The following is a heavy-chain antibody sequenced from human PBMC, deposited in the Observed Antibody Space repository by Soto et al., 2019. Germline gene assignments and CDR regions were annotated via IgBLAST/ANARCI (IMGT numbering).Heavy chain of an antibody. J-gene: IGHJ5*02. Sequence: SETLSLTCTVSGGSISSYYWSWIRQPPGKGLEWIGYIYYSGSTNYNPSLKSRVTISVDTSKNQFSLKLSSVTAADMAVYYCARDYPHSSGWYGGFYWFDPWGQGTLVTVSS. V-gene: IGHV4-59*01. CDR3: ARDYPHSSGWYGGFYWFDP. D-gene: IGHD6-19*01. CDR2: IYYSGST. CDR1: GGSISSYY.